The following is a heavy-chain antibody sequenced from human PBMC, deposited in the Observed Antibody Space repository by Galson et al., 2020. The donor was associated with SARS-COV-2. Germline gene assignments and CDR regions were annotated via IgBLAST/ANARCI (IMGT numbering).Heavy chain of an antibody. CDR2: ISSSGSTI. CDR3: ARTGGSYGGYYYYYGMDV. CDR1: GFTFSDYY. J-gene: IGHJ6*02. Sequence: GESLKISCAASGFTFSDYYMSWIRQAPGKGLEWVSYISSSGSTIYYADSVKGRFTISRDNAKNSLYLQMNSLRAEDTAVYYCARTGGSYGGYYYYYGMDVWGQGTTVTVSS. D-gene: IGHD1-26*01. V-gene: IGHV3-11*01.